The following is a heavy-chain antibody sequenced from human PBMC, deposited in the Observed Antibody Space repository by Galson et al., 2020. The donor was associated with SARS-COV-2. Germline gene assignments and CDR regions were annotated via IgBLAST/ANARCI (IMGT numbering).Heavy chain of an antibody. CDR2: IYSGGST. CDR1: GFTVSSNY. V-gene: IGHV3-53*01. D-gene: IGHD3-10*01. J-gene: IGHJ6*02. Sequence: GGSLRLSCAASGFTVSSNYMSWVRQAPGKGLEWVSVIYSGGSTYYADSVKGRFTISRDNSKNTLYLQMNSLRAEDTAVYYCAREMVRGVIIRSPQYYYYGMDVWGQGTTVTVSS. CDR3: AREMVRGVIIRSPQYYYYGMDV.